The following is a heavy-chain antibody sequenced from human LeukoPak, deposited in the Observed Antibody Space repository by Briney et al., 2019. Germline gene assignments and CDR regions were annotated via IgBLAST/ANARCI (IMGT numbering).Heavy chain of an antibody. D-gene: IGHD1-14*01. Sequence: ASVKVSCKASGYTFTSYAMHWVRQAPGQRLEWMGWINAGNGNTKYSQKFQGRVTITRDTSASTAYMELSSLRAEDTAVYYCARVEWLTGNAFDIWGQGTMVTVSS. CDR2: INAGNGNT. J-gene: IGHJ3*02. CDR1: GYTFTSYA. V-gene: IGHV1-3*01. CDR3: ARVEWLTGNAFDI.